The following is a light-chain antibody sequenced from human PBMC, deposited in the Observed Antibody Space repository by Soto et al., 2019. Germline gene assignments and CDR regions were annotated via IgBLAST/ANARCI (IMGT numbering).Light chain of an antibody. J-gene: IGLJ1*01. Sequence: QSALTQPASVSGSPGQSITISCTGTSSDVGGYNYVSWYQHHPGKAPKLMIYEVSNRPSGVSNRFSGSKSGNTASLTISGLQAEDEADYYCSSYTSGSTLFGTGTKVTVL. CDR1: SSDVGGYNY. V-gene: IGLV2-14*01. CDR2: EVS. CDR3: SSYTSGSTL.